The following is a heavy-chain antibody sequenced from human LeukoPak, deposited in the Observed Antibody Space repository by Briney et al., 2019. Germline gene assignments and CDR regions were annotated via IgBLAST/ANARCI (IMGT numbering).Heavy chain of an antibody. D-gene: IGHD1-14*01. Sequence: GGCLRLSCVASGFTVSSDGMQWVRRAPAKELEWMAVIWYGGSNKYYADSVKGRFTISRDNSKNTLYLQMDSLRAEDTAVYYCAKDRTQRAFDTWGQGTMVTVSS. CDR1: GFTVSSDG. J-gene: IGHJ3*02. CDR2: IWYGGSNK. CDR3: AKDRTQRAFDT. V-gene: IGHV3-30*02.